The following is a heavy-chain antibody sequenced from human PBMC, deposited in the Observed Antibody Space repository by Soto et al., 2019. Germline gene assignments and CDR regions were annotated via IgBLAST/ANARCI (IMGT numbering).Heavy chain of an antibody. CDR3: ARVVATSGYFDY. CDR1: GFTFSSYE. D-gene: IGHD5-12*01. V-gene: IGHV3-48*03. CDR2: ISSSGSTI. J-gene: IGHJ4*02. Sequence: GGSLRLSCAASGFTFSSYEMNWVRQAPGKGLEWVSYISSSGSTIYYAGSVKGRFTISRDNAKNSLYLQMNSLRAEDSAVYYCARVVATSGYFDYWGQGTLVTVSS.